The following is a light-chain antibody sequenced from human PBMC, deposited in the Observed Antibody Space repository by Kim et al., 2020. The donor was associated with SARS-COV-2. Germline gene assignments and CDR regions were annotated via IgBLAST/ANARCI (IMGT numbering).Light chain of an antibody. J-gene: IGKJ4*01. CDR3: QQYTNWPPLT. V-gene: IGKV3-15*01. CDR1: QSVGRN. Sequence: VSPGERSTPSCTASQSVGRNLAWYQHKPGQAPRLLIYRASTRATGLPARFSGSGSETEFTLTISSLQSEDFAVYYCQQYTNWPPLTFGGGTKLEIK. CDR2: RAS.